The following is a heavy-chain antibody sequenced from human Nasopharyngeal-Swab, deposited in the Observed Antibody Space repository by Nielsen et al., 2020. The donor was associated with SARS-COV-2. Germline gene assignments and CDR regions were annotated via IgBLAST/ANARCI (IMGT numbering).Heavy chain of an antibody. D-gene: IGHD6-6*01. J-gene: IGHJ4*02. Sequence: GESLKISCAASGFTFRTSVMSWVRQAPGEGLEWVSAISGAGTSTYYADSVKGRFTISRDNSKNTLYLQLNSLRVEDTAVYYCAKGLAAARPYYFDYWGQGILVTVSS. CDR3: AKGLAAARPYYFDY. CDR1: GFTFRTSV. V-gene: IGHV3-23*01. CDR2: ISGAGTST.